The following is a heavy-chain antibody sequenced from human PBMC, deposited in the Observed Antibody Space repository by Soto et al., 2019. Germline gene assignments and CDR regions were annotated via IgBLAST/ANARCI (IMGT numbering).Heavy chain of an antibody. CDR2: IDYSGTT. CDR3: VRQGTVGRPLDF. Sequence: QVQLQESGPGLVRPSETLSLTCAVSGGSITTHYWSWIRQPPGKGLEWIGNIDYSGTTKYKPSLKSRXXIXIXXSKNQVSLKLGSVTAADTAVYYCVRQGTVGRPLDFWGQGTLVTVSS. V-gene: IGHV4-59*08. D-gene: IGHD1-26*01. CDR1: GGSITTHY. J-gene: IGHJ4*02.